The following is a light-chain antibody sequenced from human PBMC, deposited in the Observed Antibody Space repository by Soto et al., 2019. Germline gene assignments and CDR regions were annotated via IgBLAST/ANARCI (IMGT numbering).Light chain of an antibody. CDR2: EVN. J-gene: IGLJ2*01. Sequence: QSALTQPPSASGSPGQSVTISCTGTSSDVGAYNYVSWYQQHPGKAPKLMIYEVNKRPSGVPDRFSGSKSGNTASLTVSGIQAEDEDDYYCSSYGGSKVFGGGTKLTVL. V-gene: IGLV2-8*01. CDR1: SSDVGAYNY. CDR3: SSYGGSKV.